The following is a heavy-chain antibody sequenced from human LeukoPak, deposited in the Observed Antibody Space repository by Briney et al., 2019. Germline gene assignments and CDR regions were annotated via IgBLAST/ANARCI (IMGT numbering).Heavy chain of an antibody. J-gene: IGHJ3*02. CDR3: SRGAPWVVAKDALGI. D-gene: IGHD2-15*01. CDR2: IYTSGST. Sequence: SETLSLTCTVSGGSISSYYWSWTRQPAGKGLEWIGRIYTSGSTNYNPSLKSRVTMSVDTSKNQFSLKLSSVTAAYTAVSYCSRGAPWVVAKDALGIWGRGTMVTVSS. CDR1: GGSISSYY. V-gene: IGHV4-4*07.